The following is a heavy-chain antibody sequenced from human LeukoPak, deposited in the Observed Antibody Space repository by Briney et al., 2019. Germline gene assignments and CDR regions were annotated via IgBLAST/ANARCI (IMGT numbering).Heavy chain of an antibody. J-gene: IGHJ4*02. D-gene: IGHD1-26*01. CDR2: INPRGGNT. V-gene: IGHV1-46*01. CDR1: GYIFTNFY. CDR3: AKDLYPIGWVGGGLDY. Sequence: GASVKVSCKASGYIFTNFYIHWVRQAPGQGPEWMGIINPRGGNTAYAQKFQGRATMTRDTSTTTVYMDLNSLRAEDTAVYYCAKDLYPIGWVGGGLDYWGQGTLVTVSS.